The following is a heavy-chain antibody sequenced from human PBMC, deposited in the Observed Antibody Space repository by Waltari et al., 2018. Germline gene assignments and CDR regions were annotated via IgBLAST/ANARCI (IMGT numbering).Heavy chain of an antibody. CDR3: ARQPVTGNWYFDT. J-gene: IGHJ2*01. CDR2: MSVDGAHK. CDR1: GSTFSNYP. Sequence: QVQLVESGGGVVTPGRSLRRSCAPSGSTFSNYPIHWVRQAPGKGLEWVTVMSVDGAHKYYADSVKGRFAISRDNSKGTLYLEMNGLRREDTAVYYCARQPVTGNWYFDTWGRGTLVTVSS. D-gene: IGHD6-19*01. V-gene: IGHV3-30*09.